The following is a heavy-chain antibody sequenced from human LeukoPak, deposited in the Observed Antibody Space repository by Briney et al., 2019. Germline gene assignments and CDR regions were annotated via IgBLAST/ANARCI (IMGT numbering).Heavy chain of an antibody. CDR2: ISGSGGST. CDR1: GFTFSSYA. D-gene: IGHD6-19*01. CDR3: AKDDALGSGWHWGDFDY. V-gene: IGHV3-23*01. Sequence: GGSLRLSCAASGFTFSSYAMSWVRQAPGKGLEWVSAISGSGGSTYYADSVKGRFTISRDNSKNTLYLQMNSLRAEDTAVYYCAKDDALGSGWHWGDFDYWGQGTLVTVSS. J-gene: IGHJ4*02.